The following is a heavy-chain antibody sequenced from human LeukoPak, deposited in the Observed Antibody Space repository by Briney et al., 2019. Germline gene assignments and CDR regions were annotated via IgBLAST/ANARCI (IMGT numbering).Heavy chain of an antibody. CDR1: GYTFTGYY. Sequence: ASVKVSCKASGYTFTGYYMHWVRQAPGQGLERMGWINPNSGGTNYAQKFQGRVTMTRDTSISTAYMELSRLRSDDTAVYYCAGAPAFGVVTPFDYWGQGTLVTVSS. CDR2: INPNSGGT. CDR3: AGAPAFGVVTPFDY. V-gene: IGHV1-2*02. J-gene: IGHJ4*02. D-gene: IGHD3-3*01.